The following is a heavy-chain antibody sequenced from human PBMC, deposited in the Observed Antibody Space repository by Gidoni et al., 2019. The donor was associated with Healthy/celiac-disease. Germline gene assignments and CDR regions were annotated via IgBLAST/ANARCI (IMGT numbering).Heavy chain of an antibody. Sequence: QVQLVQSGAEVKKPGASVKVSCKASGYTFTGYYMHWVRQAPGQGLEWMGWINPNRGGTNYAQKFQGWVTMTRDTSISTAYMELSRLRSDDTAVYYCAREGIAVAGYDYWGQGTLVTVSS. CDR2: INPNRGGT. D-gene: IGHD6-19*01. CDR1: GYTFTGYY. J-gene: IGHJ4*02. CDR3: AREGIAVAGYDY. V-gene: IGHV1-2*04.